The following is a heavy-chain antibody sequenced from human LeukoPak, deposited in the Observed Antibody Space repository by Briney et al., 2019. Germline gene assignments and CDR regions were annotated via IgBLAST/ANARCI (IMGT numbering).Heavy chain of an antibody. CDR1: GGSISSSSYY. D-gene: IGHD3-22*01. J-gene: IGHJ4*02. Sequence: SETLSLTCTVSGGSISSSSYYWGWIRQPPGKGLEWIGGIYYSGSTYYSPSLKSRVTISVDTSKNQFSLKLRSVTAADTAVYYCARSHYYDSSGYYYVWGQGTLVTVSS. CDR2: IYYSGST. CDR3: ARSHYYDSSGYYYV. V-gene: IGHV4-39*07.